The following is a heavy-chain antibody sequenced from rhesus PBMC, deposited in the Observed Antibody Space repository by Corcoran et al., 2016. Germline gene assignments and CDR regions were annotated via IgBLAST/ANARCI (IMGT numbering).Heavy chain of an antibody. J-gene: IGHJ2*01. CDR1: VCSVSRSYYY. D-gene: IGHD5-36*01. Sequence: QVQLQESGPGLVQPSETLSLTCAVSVCSVSRSYYYWRWIRRAPVRGLEWIGYNSYSGSTSYNPSLKSRVTISRYTSKNQISLKLSSVTAADTTVYYCARDPGLRLISWYFDLWGPGTPITISS. CDR3: ARDPGLRLISWYFDL. CDR2: NSYSGST. V-gene: IGHV4-122*02.